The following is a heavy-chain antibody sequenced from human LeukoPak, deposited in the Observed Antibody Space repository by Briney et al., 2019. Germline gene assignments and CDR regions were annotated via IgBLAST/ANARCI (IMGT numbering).Heavy chain of an antibody. D-gene: IGHD3-22*01. CDR1: GFTVSSNY. Sequence: GGSLRLSCAASGFTVSSNYMSWVRQAPGKGLEWVSVIYSGGSTYYADSVKGRFTISRDNSKNTLYLQMNSLRSEDTAVYYCARHSLTYYYDSSGYYGPGDYWGQGTLVTVSS. CDR2: IYSGGST. J-gene: IGHJ4*02. CDR3: ARHSLTYYYDSSGYYGPGDY. V-gene: IGHV3-53*01.